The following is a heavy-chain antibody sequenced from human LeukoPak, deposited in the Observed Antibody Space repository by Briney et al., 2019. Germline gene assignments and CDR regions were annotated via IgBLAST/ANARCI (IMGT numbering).Heavy chain of an antibody. CDR3: ARDRDTAMVQFDY. Sequence: GRSLRLSCAASGFTFSSYAMHWVRQAPGKGLEWVAVISYDGSNKYYADSVKGRFTISRDNSKNTLYLQMNSLRAEDTAVYYCARDRDTAMVQFDYWGQGTLVTVSS. J-gene: IGHJ4*02. CDR1: GFTFSSYA. D-gene: IGHD5-18*01. CDR2: ISYDGSNK. V-gene: IGHV3-30*04.